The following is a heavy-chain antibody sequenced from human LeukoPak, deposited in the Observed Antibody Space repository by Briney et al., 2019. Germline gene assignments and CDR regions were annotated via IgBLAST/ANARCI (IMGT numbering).Heavy chain of an antibody. D-gene: IGHD6-6*01. CDR2: ISSSSSTI. J-gene: IGHJ4*02. Sequence: GGSLRLSCAASGFTFSSYSMNWVRQAPGKGLEWVSYISSSSSTIYYADSVKGRFTISRDNAKNSLYLQMNSLRAEDTAVYYCASTNPPKYSSSPFDYWGQGTLVTVSS. CDR1: GFTFSSYS. V-gene: IGHV3-48*04. CDR3: ASTNPPKYSSSPFDY.